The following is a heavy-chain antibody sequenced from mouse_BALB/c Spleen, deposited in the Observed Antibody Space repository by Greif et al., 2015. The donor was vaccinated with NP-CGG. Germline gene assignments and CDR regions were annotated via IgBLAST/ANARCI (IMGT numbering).Heavy chain of an antibody. CDR1: GYTFTSYW. V-gene: IGHV1-7*01. D-gene: IGHD3-3*01. CDR2: INPSTGYT. Sequence: VHLVESGAELAKPGASVKMSCKASGYTFTSYWMHWVKQRPGQGLEWIGYINPSTGYTEYNQKFKDKATLTADKSSSTAYMQLSSLTSEDSAVYYCARSRWDRNYFDYWGQGTTLTVSS. CDR3: ARSRWDRNYFDY. J-gene: IGHJ2*01.